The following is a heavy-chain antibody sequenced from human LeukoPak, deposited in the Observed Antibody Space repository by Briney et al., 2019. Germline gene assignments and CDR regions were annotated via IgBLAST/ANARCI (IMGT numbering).Heavy chain of an antibody. V-gene: IGHV4-59*08. CDR2: IYYSGST. Sequence: MPSETLSLTCTVSGGSISSYYWSWIRQPPGKGLEWIGYIYYSGSTNYNPSLKSRVTISVDTSKNPFSLKLSSVTAADTAVYYCARLNYYDSSGSNWFDPWGQGTLVTVSS. CDR3: ARLNYYDSSGSNWFDP. J-gene: IGHJ5*02. D-gene: IGHD3-22*01. CDR1: GGSISSYY.